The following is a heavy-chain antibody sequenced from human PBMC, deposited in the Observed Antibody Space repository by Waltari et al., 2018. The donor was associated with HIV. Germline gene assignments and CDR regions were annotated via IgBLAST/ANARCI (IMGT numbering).Heavy chain of an antibody. J-gene: IGHJ3*02. V-gene: IGHV5-51*01. CDR1: GNSFSSHW. Sequence: EIQLVQSGGEMKKAGESLRISCKASGNSFSSHWIGWVRQLPGKGLEWMGIIYPGDSDTIYRPSFQVQVTISVDKSITTAYLQWSSLKASDTAIYYCARRQGDYRTAFNIWGQGTMVTVSP. CDR2: IYPGDSDT. CDR3: ARRQGDYRTAFNI. D-gene: IGHD4-17*01.